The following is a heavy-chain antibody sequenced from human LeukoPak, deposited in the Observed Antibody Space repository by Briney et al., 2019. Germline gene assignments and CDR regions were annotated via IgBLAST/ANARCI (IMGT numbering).Heavy chain of an antibody. Sequence: SETLSLTCTVSGYSISSGYYWGWIRHPPGKGLEWIGSIYHSGSTYYNPSLKSRVTISADTSKNQFSLKLSSVTAADTAVYYCARDDFGIVGFAYWGQGTLVTVSS. CDR1: GYSISSGYY. V-gene: IGHV4-38-2*02. J-gene: IGHJ4*02. CDR3: ARDDFGIVGFAY. CDR2: IYHSGST. D-gene: IGHD2/OR15-2a*01.